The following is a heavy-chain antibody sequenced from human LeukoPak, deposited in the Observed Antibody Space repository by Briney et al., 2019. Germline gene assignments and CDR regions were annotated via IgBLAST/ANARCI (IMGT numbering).Heavy chain of an antibody. V-gene: IGHV3-30*19. CDR1: GFTFSSYG. D-gene: IGHD3-10*01. Sequence: GGSLRLFCAASGFTFSSYGMHWVRQAPGKGLEWVAVISYDGSNKYYADSVKGRFTISRDNSKNTLYLQMNSLRAEDTAVYYCARDRMVRGVRNWFDPWGQGTLVTVSS. CDR3: ARDRMVRGVRNWFDP. CDR2: ISYDGSNK. J-gene: IGHJ5*02.